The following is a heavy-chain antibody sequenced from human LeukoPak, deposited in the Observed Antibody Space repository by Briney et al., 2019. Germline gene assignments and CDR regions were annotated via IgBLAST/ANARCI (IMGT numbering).Heavy chain of an antibody. CDR3: ARAARNGYNFKGWFDP. CDR2: IYYTGST. J-gene: IGHJ5*02. Sequence: SETLSLTCIVSGASINNYYWSWIRQPPGKGLEWIGYIYYTGSTNYNPSLRSRVTISLDTSKNQFSLKLSSVTAADTAVYYCARAARNGYNFKGWFDPWGQGTLVTVSS. CDR1: GASINNYY. D-gene: IGHD5-24*01. V-gene: IGHV4-59*01.